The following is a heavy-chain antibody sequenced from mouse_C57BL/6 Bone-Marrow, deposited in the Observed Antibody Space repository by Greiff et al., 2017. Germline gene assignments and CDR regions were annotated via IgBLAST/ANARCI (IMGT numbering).Heavy chain of an antibody. J-gene: IGHJ4*01. Sequence: EVKLEESGGGLVKPGGSLKLSCAASGFTFSDYGMHWVRQAPEKGLEWVAYISSGSSTIYYADTVKGRFTISRDNAKNTLFLQMTSLRSEDTAMYYCASLYYYGSPYYYAMDYWGQGTSVTVSS. D-gene: IGHD1-1*01. CDR1: GFTFSDYG. V-gene: IGHV5-17*01. CDR2: ISSGSSTI. CDR3: ASLYYYGSPYYYAMDY.